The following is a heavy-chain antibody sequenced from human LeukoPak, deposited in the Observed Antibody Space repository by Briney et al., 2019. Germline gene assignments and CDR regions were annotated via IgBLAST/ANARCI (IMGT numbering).Heavy chain of an antibody. V-gene: IGHV3-30*02. CDR3: AKDGSLWFGEAPTDY. D-gene: IGHD3-10*01. CDR1: GFTFSSYG. Sequence: GGSLRLSCAASGFTFSSYGMHWVRQAPGKGLGWVAFIRYDGSNKYYADSVKGRFTISRDNSKNTLYPQMNSLRAEDTAVYYCAKDGSLWFGEAPTDYWGQGTLVTVSS. J-gene: IGHJ4*02. CDR2: IRYDGSNK.